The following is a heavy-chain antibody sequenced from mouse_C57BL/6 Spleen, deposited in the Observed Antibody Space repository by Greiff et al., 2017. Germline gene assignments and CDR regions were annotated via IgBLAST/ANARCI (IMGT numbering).Heavy chain of an antibody. V-gene: IGHV5-16*01. Sequence: EVHLVESEGGLVQPGSSMKLSCTASGFTFSDYYMAWVRQVPEKGLEWVANINYDGSSTYYLDSLKSRFIISRDNAKNILYLQMSSLKSEDTATYYCARGSNYDYDDYFDYWGQGTTLTVSS. CDR3: ARGSNYDYDDYFDY. CDR1: GFTFSDYY. D-gene: IGHD2-4*01. J-gene: IGHJ2*01. CDR2: INYDGSST.